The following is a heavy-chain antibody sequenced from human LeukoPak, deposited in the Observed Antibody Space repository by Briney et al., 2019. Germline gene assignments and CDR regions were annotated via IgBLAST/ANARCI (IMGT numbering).Heavy chain of an antibody. Sequence: GGSLRLSCAASGFTFSSYWMTWVRQAPGKGLEWVANIRKDGSVKSYVDSVKGRFTISRDNAKNSLFLQMNNLGAEDTALYYCATDWSPQIAGIHYDAFDIWGXXXXXTVXX. D-gene: IGHD2-21*01. J-gene: IGHJ3*02. CDR3: ATDWSPQIAGIHYDAFDI. V-gene: IGHV3-7*01. CDR1: GFTFSSYW. CDR2: IRKDGSVK.